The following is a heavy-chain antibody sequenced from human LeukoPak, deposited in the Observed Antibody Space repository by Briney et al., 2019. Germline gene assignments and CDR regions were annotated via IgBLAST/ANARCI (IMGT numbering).Heavy chain of an antibody. D-gene: IGHD3-10*01. J-gene: IGHJ4*02. CDR1: GFTFTTYW. CDR3: ARGRHYGSGSSYNPPYYLDS. CDR2: INQDGTEK. Sequence: PGGSLRLSCAASGFTFTTYWMSWVRQLPGKGLEWVANINQDGTEKYYVDSVKGRFTISRDNAEDSLYLQMNNLRAEDTAVYYCARGRHYGSGSSYNPPYYLDSWGQGTLVTVSS. V-gene: IGHV3-7*01.